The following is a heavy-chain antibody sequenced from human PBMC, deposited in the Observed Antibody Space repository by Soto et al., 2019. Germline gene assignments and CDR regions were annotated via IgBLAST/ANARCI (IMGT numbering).Heavy chain of an antibody. CDR1: GFTFSSYW. CDR3: AKTPLRELSSYNWFDP. V-gene: IGHV3-7*03. D-gene: IGHD1-26*01. CDR2: IRQGGGEK. J-gene: IGHJ5*02. Sequence: GGSLRLSCAASGFTFSSYWMSWVRQAPGKGLEWVAAIRQGGGEKYYVDSVKGRFTISRDNTKNSLYLQMNSLKAEDTAVYYCAKTPLRELSSYNWFDPWGQGTLVTVSS.